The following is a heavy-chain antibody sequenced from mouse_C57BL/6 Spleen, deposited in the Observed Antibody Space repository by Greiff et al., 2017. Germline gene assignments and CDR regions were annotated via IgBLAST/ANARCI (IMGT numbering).Heavy chain of an antibody. J-gene: IGHJ4*01. Sequence: VKLVESGAELVKPGASVKISCKASGYAFSSYWMNWVKQRPGKGLEWIGQIYPGDGDTNYNGKFKGKATLTADKSSSTAYMQLSSLTSEDSAVYFCARGGLLHAMDYWGQGTSVTVSS. CDR3: ARGGLLHAMDY. CDR2: IYPGDGDT. D-gene: IGHD2-3*01. V-gene: IGHV1-80*01. CDR1: GYAFSSYW.